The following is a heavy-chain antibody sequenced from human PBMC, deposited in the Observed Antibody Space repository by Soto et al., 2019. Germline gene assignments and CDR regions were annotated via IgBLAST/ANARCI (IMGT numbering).Heavy chain of an antibody. CDR3: ARELPQRQGRNMDV. D-gene: IGHD1-1*01. CDR2: ITHRGSL. CDR1: GGAMTSGDQF. J-gene: IGHJ6*02. V-gene: IGHV4-31*01. Sequence: PSETLRLTCIAAGGAMTSGDQFWIWIRHRPGEGLEWFGYITHRGSLYYNPPLKRLVSMSVDTSKNQFSLNLSSVTAADTAVYYCARELPQRQGRNMDVWGQGTTVTVSS.